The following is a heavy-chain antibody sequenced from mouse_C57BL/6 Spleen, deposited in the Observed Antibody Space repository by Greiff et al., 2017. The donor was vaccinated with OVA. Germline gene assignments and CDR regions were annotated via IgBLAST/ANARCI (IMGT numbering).Heavy chain of an antibody. CDR1: GFSLTSYA. CDR2: IWTGGGT. D-gene: IGHD1-1*01. CDR3: ARNKEGRVAYYFDY. Sequence: VQGVESGPGLVAPSQSLSITCTVSGFSLTSYAISWVRQPPGRGLEWLGVIWTGGGTNYNSALKSRLSISKDNSKSQVFLKMNSLQTDDTARYYCARNKEGRVAYYFDYWGQGTTLTVSS. J-gene: IGHJ2*01. V-gene: IGHV2-9-1*01.